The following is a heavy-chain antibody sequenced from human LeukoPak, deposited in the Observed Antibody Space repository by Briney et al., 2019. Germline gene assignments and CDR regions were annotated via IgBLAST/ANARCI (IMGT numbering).Heavy chain of an antibody. V-gene: IGHV4-59*01. CDR2: LYPSGST. D-gene: IGHD2-15*01. CDR3: ARDGYCSGGSCYSVGVWFDP. Sequence: TPSETLSLTCSVSGGSINSGYWSWIRQPPGKGLEWIGLLYPSGSTNYNPSLKSRVTISVDTSKNQFSLKLSSVTAADTAVYYCARDGYCSGGSCYSVGVWFDPWGQGTLVTVSS. J-gene: IGHJ5*02. CDR1: GGSINSGY.